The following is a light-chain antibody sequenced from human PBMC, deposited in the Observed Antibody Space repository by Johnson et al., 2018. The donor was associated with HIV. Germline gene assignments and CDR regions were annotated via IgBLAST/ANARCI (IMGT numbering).Light chain of an antibody. J-gene: IGLJ1*01. CDR2: DNN. V-gene: IGLV1-51*01. CDR3: GTGASSLSAYV. Sequence: QPVLTQPPSVSAAPGQKVTISCSGSSSNIGRNYVSWYQQLPGTAHKLLIFDNNKRPSGIPDRFSASKSGTSATLGITGLQTGAEADYYCGTGASSLSAYVFGTGTKFTVL. CDR1: SSNIGRNY.